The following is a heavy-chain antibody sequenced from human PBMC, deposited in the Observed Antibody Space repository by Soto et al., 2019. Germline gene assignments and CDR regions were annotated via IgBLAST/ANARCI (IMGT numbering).Heavy chain of an antibody. Sequence: GGSLRLSCAGSGFTFSSYAMTWVRQAPGKGLEWVSAISGSGGSTYYADSVKGRFTISRDNSKNTRYLQMNSLRAEDTAVYYCAKDALVAATFDYWGQGTLVTFSS. CDR2: ISGSGGST. CDR3: AKDALVAATFDY. CDR1: GFTFSSYA. V-gene: IGHV3-23*01. J-gene: IGHJ4*02. D-gene: IGHD2-15*01.